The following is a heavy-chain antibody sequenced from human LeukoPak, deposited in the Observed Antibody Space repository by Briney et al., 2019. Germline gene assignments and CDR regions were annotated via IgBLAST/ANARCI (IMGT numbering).Heavy chain of an antibody. CDR3: AREGSGSLEFDP. Sequence: KSSETLSLTCTVSGVSISSYYWSWLRQPPGKGLEWIGCIYYSGSTNYNPSFKSRVTISVDTSKNQFSLKLSSVTAADTAVYYCAREGSGSLEFDPWGQGTLVTVSS. V-gene: IGHV4-59*12. J-gene: IGHJ5*02. D-gene: IGHD3-10*01. CDR2: IYYSGST. CDR1: GVSISSYY.